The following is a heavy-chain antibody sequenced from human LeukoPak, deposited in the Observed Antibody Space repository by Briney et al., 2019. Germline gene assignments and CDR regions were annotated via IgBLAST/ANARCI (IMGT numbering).Heavy chain of an antibody. CDR2: ILYDGSNK. J-gene: IGHJ4*02. CDR1: GFTFSSYA. Sequence: GGSLRLSCAASGFTFSSYAMHWVRQAPGKGLEWVAVILYDGSNKYYADSVKGRFTISRDNSKNTLYLQMNSLRAEDTAVYYCARDRPSRTFGGVIAAIDYWGQGTLVTVSS. CDR3: ARDRPSRTFGGVIAAIDY. D-gene: IGHD3-16*02. V-gene: IGHV3-30-3*01.